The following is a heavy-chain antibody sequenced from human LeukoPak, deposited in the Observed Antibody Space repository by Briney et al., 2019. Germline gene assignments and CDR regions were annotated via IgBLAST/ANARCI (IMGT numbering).Heavy chain of an antibody. CDR2: IIPIFGTA. CDR1: GGTFSSYA. D-gene: IGHD2-2*01. Sequence: GSSVKVSCKASGGTFSSYAISWVRQAPGQGLEWMGGIIPIFGTANYAQKFQGRVTITTDESTSTAYMELSSLRSEDTAVYYCARGRSNGGIVVVPAALDYRGQGTLVTVSS. V-gene: IGHV1-69*05. J-gene: IGHJ4*02. CDR3: ARGRSNGGIVVVPAALDY.